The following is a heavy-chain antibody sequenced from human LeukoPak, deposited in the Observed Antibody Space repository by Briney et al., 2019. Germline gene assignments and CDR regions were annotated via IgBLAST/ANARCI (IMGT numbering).Heavy chain of an antibody. CDR3: ATDSGYLLRCGD. CDR2: ISSSSIYI. J-gene: IGHJ4*02. Sequence: GGSLRLSCAASGFTFSSYSMNWVRQAPGKGLEWVSSISSSSIYIYYAGSVKGRFTISRDNAKNSLYLQMNSLRAEDTAVYYCATDSGYLLRCGDWGQGTLVTVSS. CDR1: GFTFSSYS. V-gene: IGHV3-21*01. D-gene: IGHD5-12*01.